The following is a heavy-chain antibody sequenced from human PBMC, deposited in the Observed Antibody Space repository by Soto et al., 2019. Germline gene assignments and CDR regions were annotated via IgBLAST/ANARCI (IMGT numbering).Heavy chain of an antibody. Sequence: SVKVSCKASGGTFSSYAISWVRQAPGQGLEWMGGIIPIFGTANYAQKFQGRVTITADESTSTAYMELSSLRSEDTAVYYCARVEVGDRVFDVHLGQGTRVSVAS. CDR2: IIPIFGTA. CDR3: ARVEVGDRVFDVH. CDR1: GGTFSSYA. V-gene: IGHV1-69*13. D-gene: IGHD1-26*01. J-gene: IGHJ4*02.